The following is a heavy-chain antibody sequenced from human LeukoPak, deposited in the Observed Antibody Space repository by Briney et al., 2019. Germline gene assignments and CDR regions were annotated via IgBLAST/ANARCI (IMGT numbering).Heavy chain of an antibody. J-gene: IGHJ4*02. CDR3: VKVERDGYNMYYLDY. Sequence: GGSLRLSCAASEFTFSSYSMNWVRQAPGKGLEWVSYITNSGNSKSYADSVKGRFTISRDNSKNTLYLQMNSLRAEDTAVYYCVKVERDGYNMYYLDYWGQGTLVTVSS. CDR2: ITNSGNSK. CDR1: EFTFSSYS. D-gene: IGHD5-24*01. V-gene: IGHV3-48*01.